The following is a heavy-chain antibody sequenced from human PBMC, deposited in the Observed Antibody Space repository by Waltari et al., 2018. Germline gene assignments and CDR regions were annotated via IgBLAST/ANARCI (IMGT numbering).Heavy chain of an antibody. CDR1: GGSISSSSYY. V-gene: IGHV4-39*01. J-gene: IGHJ4*02. Sequence: QLQLQESGPGLVKPSETLSLTYTVSGGSISSSSYYWGWIRQPPGKGLEWIGSIYYSGSTYYNPSLKSRVTISVDTSKNQFSLKLSSVTAADTAVYYCASPFIYGGKGPGDYWGQGTLVIVSS. CDR2: IYYSGST. CDR3: ASPFIYGGKGPGDY. D-gene: IGHD4-17*01.